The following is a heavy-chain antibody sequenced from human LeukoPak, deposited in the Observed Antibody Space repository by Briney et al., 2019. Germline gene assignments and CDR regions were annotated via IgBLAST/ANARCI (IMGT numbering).Heavy chain of an antibody. CDR3: AKTWGEGYNFYLGYFDY. Sequence: PGGSLRLSCAASGFTFDDYAMHWVRQAPGKGLEWVSLISGDGGNTYYADSVKGRFTISIDNSKNSLYLQMNSLRTEDTALYYCAKTWGEGYNFYLGYFDYWGQGTLVTVSS. CDR2: ISGDGGNT. D-gene: IGHD5-24*01. CDR1: GFTFDDYA. V-gene: IGHV3-43*02. J-gene: IGHJ4*02.